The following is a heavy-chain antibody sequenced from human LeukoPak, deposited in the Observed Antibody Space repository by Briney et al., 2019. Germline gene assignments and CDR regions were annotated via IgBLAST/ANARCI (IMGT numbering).Heavy chain of an antibody. CDR3: ARVRIAAPVFDY. CDR2: INSDGSST. V-gene: IGHV3-74*01. J-gene: IGHJ4*02. Sequence: PGGSLRLSCAASGFTFSSYWMHWVRQAPGKGLVWVSRINSDGSSTSYADSVKGRFTISRDNAKSTLYLQMNSLRAEDTAVYYCARVRIAAPVFDYWGQGTLVTVSS. CDR1: GFTFSSYW. D-gene: IGHD6-6*01.